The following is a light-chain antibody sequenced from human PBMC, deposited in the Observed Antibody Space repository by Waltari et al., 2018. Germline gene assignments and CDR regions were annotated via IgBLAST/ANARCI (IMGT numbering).Light chain of an antibody. CDR1: RSNDGGYNY. CDR2: EVS. J-gene: IGLJ2*01. V-gene: IGLV2-14*01. Sequence: QSALTQPASVSGSPGQSITIPCTGTRSNDGGYNYVSWYQQHPVKAPKPMIYEVSNRPSGVSNRFSGSTSGNTASLTISGLQAEDEADYYCSSYTSSSTLYVVFGGGTKLTVL. CDR3: SSYTSSSTLYVV.